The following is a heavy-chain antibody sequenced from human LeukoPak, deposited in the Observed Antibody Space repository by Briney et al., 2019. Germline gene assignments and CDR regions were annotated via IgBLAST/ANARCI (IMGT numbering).Heavy chain of an antibody. CDR2: ISSSSSYI. Sequence: GGSLRLSCAASGFTFSSYSMNWVRPAPGKGLEWVSSISSSSSYIYYADSVKGRFTISRDNAKNSLYLQMNSLRAEDNAVYYCARGLDRGGYNFDYWGQGTLVTVSS. V-gene: IGHV3-21*01. CDR3: ARGLDRGGYNFDY. J-gene: IGHJ4*02. CDR1: GFTFSSYS. D-gene: IGHD5-12*01.